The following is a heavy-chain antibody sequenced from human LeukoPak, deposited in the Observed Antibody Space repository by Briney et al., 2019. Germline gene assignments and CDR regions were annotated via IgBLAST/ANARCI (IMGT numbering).Heavy chain of an antibody. CDR2: IYYSGST. CDR1: GGSISSSSYY. CDR3: ARHYGSGSYFPTYNWFDP. V-gene: IGHV4-39*01. Sequence: SETLSLTCTVSGGSISSSSYYWGWLRQPPGKGLEWIGSIYYSGSTYYNPSLKSRVTISVDTSKNQFSLKLSSVTAADTAVYYCARHYGSGSYFPTYNWFDPWGQGTLVTVSS. D-gene: IGHD3-10*01. J-gene: IGHJ5*02.